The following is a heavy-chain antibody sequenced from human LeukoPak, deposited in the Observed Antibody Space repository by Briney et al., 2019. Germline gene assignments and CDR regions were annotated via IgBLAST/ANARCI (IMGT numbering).Heavy chain of an antibody. CDR1: GYTFTSYA. Sequence: ASVKVSCKASGYTFTSYAMNWVRQAPGQGLEWMGWINTNTGNPTYAQGFTGRFVFSLDTSVSTAYLQISSLKAEDTAVYYCARVSSSSWYRFNHYGMDVWGQGTTVTVSS. J-gene: IGHJ6*02. V-gene: IGHV7-4-1*02. CDR2: INTNTGNP. D-gene: IGHD6-13*01. CDR3: ARVSSSSWYRFNHYGMDV.